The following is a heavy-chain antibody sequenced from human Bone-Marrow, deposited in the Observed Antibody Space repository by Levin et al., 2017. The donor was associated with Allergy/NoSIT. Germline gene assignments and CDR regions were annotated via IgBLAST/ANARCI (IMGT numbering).Heavy chain of an antibody. J-gene: IGHJ6*03. V-gene: IGHV1-18*01. CDR3: ARAPPPYGDYTSDYYYYMDI. CDR1: GYTFTNYG. D-gene: IGHD4-17*01. CDR2: ISTYNGKT. Sequence: ASVKVSCKASGYTFTNYGITWVRQAPGQGLEWMGWISTYNGKTNYAQKLQGRVTMTTDTSTTTAYLEVRSLTSDDTAVYYCARAPPPYGDYTSDYYYYMDIWGKGTTVTVSS.